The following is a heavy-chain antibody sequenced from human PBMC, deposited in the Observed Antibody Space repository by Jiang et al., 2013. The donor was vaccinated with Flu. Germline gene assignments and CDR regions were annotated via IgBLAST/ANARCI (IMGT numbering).Heavy chain of an antibody. V-gene: IGHV6-1*01. CDR2: TYYRSQWYN. Sequence: QTLSLTCAISGDSVSSNGAAWNWIRQSPSRGLEWLGRTYYRSQWYNDYAVSVKSRITINPDTSKNQFSLQLNSVTPEDTAVYYCARLVRREWYFDLWGRGTLVTVSS. J-gene: IGHJ2*01. CDR1: GDSVSSNGAA. D-gene: IGHD1-26*01. CDR3: ARLVRREWYFDL.